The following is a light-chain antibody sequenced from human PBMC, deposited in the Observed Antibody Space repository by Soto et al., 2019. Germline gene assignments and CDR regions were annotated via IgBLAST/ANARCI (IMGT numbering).Light chain of an antibody. Sequence: DIQMTQSPSTLSASVGDRVTITCRASQSISSWLAWYQQKPGKAPELLIYAASNLQSGVPSRFSGSGSGMDFTLTISSLAPEDFAVYYCQQSGDSQWTFGQGTKVDIK. CDR1: QSISSW. CDR2: AAS. J-gene: IGKJ1*01. CDR3: QQSGDSQWT. V-gene: IGKV1-5*01.